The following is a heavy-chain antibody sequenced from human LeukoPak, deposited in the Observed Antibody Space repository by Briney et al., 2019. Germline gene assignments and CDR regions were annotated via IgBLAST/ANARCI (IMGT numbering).Heavy chain of an antibody. J-gene: IGHJ4*02. CDR3: ARGYCSGGSCYEVDY. Sequence: SETLSLTCTVSSYSISSSSYYWGWIRQPPGKGLEWIGSIYYSGSTYYNPSLKSRVTISVDTSKNQFSLKLSSVTAADTAVYYCARGYCSGGSCYEVDYWGQGTLVTVSS. CDR2: IYYSGST. D-gene: IGHD2-15*01. CDR1: SYSISSSSYY. V-gene: IGHV4-39*01.